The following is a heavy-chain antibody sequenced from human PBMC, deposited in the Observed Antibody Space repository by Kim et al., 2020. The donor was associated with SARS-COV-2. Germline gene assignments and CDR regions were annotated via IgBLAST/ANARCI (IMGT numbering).Heavy chain of an antibody. CDR3: ARVGWSFDY. CDR2: IYYSGST. Sequence: SETLSLTCTVSGGSISSSSYYWGWIRQPPGKGLEWIGSIYYSGSTYYNPSLKSRVTISVDTSKNQFSLKLSSVTAADTAVYYCARVGWSFDYWGQGTLVTVSS. V-gene: IGHV4-39*07. CDR1: GGSISSSSYY. D-gene: IGHD6-19*01. J-gene: IGHJ4*02.